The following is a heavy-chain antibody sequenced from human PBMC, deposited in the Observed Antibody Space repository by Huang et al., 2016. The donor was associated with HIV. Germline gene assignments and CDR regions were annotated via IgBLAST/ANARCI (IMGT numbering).Heavy chain of an antibody. V-gene: IGHV4-34*02. CDR1: GGSFSGYY. J-gene: IGHJ4*02. D-gene: IGHD6-25*01. CDR3: ARGPAPDY. CDR2: INHSGRT. Sequence: QVQLQQWGAGLLKPSETLSLTCAVYGGSFSGYYWTWIRQPPGEGLEWFGGINHSGRTNYKAALKSRVRISVDTSKKQFSRKLKSVTAADTAVYYCARGPAPDYWGQGTLVTVSS.